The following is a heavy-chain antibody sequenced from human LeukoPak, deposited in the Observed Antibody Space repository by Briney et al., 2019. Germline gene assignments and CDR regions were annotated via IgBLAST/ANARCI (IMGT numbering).Heavy chain of an antibody. V-gene: IGHV1-18*01. CDR2: ISAYNGNT. J-gene: IGHJ4*02. CDR1: GYTFTSYG. Sequence: ASVKVSFKASGYTFTSYGISWVRQAPGQGLEWMGWISAYNGNTNYAQRLQGRVTMTTDTSTSTAYMELRSLRSDDTAVYYCARFAVAGTVDYWGQGTLVTVSS. D-gene: IGHD6-19*01. CDR3: ARFAVAGTVDY.